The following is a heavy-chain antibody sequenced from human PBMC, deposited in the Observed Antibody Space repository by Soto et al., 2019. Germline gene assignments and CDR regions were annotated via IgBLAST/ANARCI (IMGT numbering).Heavy chain of an antibody. CDR1: GFTFTNYA. Sequence: EVQLVESGGGLVQPGGSLRLSCAASGFTFTNYAMHWVRQAPGKGLEYVSAISSNGDSTYHANSVKGRFTISRDNSKNTLYLQMGSLRADDMAVYYCARAGYSNCVANYYMDVWGKGTTVTVSS. CDR2: ISSNGDST. V-gene: IGHV3-64*01. CDR3: ARAGYSNCVANYYMDV. J-gene: IGHJ6*03. D-gene: IGHD4-4*01.